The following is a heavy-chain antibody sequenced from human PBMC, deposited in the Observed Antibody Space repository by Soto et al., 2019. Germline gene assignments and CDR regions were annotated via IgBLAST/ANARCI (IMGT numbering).Heavy chain of an antibody. V-gene: IGHV1-69*12. CDR1: GGTFSSYA. J-gene: IGHJ4*02. D-gene: IGHD5-12*01. Sequence: QVQLVQSGAEVRQPASSVKVSCKTSGGTFSSYAISWVRQAPGQGLEWMGGIVPIVDTSTYAQKFKGRVTISEDESTSTVYMELRSLRYDETTVYYCVRDVEIPGYPDNWGQGTLVTVSS. CDR2: IVPIVDTS. CDR3: VRDVEIPGYPDN.